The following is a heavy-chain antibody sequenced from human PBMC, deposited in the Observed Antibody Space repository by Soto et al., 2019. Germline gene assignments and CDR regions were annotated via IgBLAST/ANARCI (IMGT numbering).Heavy chain of an antibody. D-gene: IGHD2-2*01. CDR1: GYTFTSYD. Sequence: QVQLVQSGAEGKKPGASVKVSCKASGYTFTSYDINCVRQATGQGLEWMGWMNPNSGNTGYAQKFQGRVTMTRNTSISTAYMELSSLRSEDTAVYYCARGNLGYCSSTSCDDWFDPWGQGTLVTVSS. J-gene: IGHJ5*02. CDR3: ARGNLGYCSSTSCDDWFDP. V-gene: IGHV1-8*01. CDR2: MNPNSGNT.